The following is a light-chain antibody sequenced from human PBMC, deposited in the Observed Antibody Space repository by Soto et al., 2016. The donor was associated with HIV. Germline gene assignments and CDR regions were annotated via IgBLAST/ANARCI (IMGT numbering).Light chain of an antibody. CDR3: MQALQTPLP. Sequence: EIVMTQSPLSLPVTPGEPASISCRSSQSLLHSNGYYYLTWYLQRPGQSPRRLISLGSDRASGVPDRFSGSGSGTDFTLRISRVEAEDVGVYYCMQALQTPLPFGQGTRLEI. CDR2: LGS. J-gene: IGKJ5*01. CDR1: QSLLHSNGYYY. V-gene: IGKV2-28*01.